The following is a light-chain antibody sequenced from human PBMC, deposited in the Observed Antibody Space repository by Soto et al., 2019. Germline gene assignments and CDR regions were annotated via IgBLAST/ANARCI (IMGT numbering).Light chain of an antibody. CDR3: QQYNNWPWT. V-gene: IGKV3-15*01. J-gene: IGKJ1*01. CDR1: QSVSSN. Sequence: EIVMTQSPATLSVSPGERATLSCRASQSVSSNLAWYQQKPGQAPRLLIYGASTRATGIPARFSGSGSGTEFTLTISSLQSEDFAFYYCQQYNNWPWTFGQGPRWKSN. CDR2: GAS.